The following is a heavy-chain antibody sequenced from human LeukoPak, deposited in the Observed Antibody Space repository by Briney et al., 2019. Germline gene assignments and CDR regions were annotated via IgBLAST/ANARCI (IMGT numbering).Heavy chain of an antibody. CDR3: ARAAYSSAWCFDY. J-gene: IGHJ4*02. D-gene: IGHD6-19*01. V-gene: IGHV3-7*01. CDR1: GFTFSSYW. Sequence: GGSLRLSCAASGFTFSSYWMSWVRQAPGKGLEWVANIKQDGSEKYYVDSVKGRFTISRDNAKNSLYLQMNSLSAEDTAVYYCARAAYSSAWCFDYWGQGTLVTVSS. CDR2: IKQDGSEK.